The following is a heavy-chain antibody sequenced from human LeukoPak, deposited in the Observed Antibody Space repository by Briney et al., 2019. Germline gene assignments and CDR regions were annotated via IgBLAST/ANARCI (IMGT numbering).Heavy chain of an antibody. CDR1: GFTFSSYS. V-gene: IGHV3-21*01. D-gene: IGHD6-13*01. Sequence: PGGSLRLSCAASGFTFSSYSMNWVRQAPGKGLEWVSSISSSSSYIYYADSVKGRFTISGDNAKNSLYLQMNSLRAEDTAVYYCARPSAVAAAGDSIDYWGQGTLVTVSS. CDR2: ISSSSSYI. J-gene: IGHJ4*02. CDR3: ARPSAVAAAGDSIDY.